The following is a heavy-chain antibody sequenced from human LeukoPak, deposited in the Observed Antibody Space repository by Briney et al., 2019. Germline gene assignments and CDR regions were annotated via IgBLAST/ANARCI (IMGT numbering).Heavy chain of an antibody. V-gene: IGHV7-4-1*02. Sequence: ASVKSSCKASGYTFTNHAINRVREAPGQGLEYMGWIDTNTGNPSYAQAFTGRIVFSLDTSVSTAYLEIRSLKAEDSAVYFCARRSMVQHMDVWGKGTTVIVSS. J-gene: IGHJ6*03. CDR2: IDTNTGNP. CDR3: ARRSMVQHMDV. CDR1: GYTFTNHA. D-gene: IGHD3-10*01.